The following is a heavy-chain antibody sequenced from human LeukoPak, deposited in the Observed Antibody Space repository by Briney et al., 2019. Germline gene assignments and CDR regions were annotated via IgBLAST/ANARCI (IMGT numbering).Heavy chain of an antibody. J-gene: IGHJ5*02. CDR2: IYYSGST. CDR3: ARQEYDFWSGYYLWFDP. CDR1: GFTFSSYA. D-gene: IGHD3-3*01. V-gene: IGHV4-59*08. Sequence: GSLRLSCAASGFTFSSYAMSWVRQAPGKGLEWIGYIYYSGSTNYNPSLKSRVTISVDTSKNQFSLKLSSVTAADTAVYYCARQEYDFWSGYYLWFDPWGQGTLVTVSS.